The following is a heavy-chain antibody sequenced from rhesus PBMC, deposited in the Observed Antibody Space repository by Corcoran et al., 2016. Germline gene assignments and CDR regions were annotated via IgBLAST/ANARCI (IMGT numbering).Heavy chain of an antibody. V-gene: IGHV1-156*01. CDR1: GYTFTELS. Sequence: EVQLVQSGAEVKKPGASVKVSCNVSGYTFTELSMHWVRQAPGKGLEWMGGGDPVYGEIIHAEKFQGRVTMTEDTSTDTAYMELSSLRSEDTAVYYCARLYRSGYYDYWGQGVLVTVSS. CDR2: GDPVYGEI. J-gene: IGHJ4*01. D-gene: IGHD3-28*01. CDR3: ARLYRSGYYDY.